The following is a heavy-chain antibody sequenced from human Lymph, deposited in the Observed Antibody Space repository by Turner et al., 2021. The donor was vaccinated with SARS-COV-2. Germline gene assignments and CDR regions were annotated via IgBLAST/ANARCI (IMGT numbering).Heavy chain of an antibody. CDR1: GFTFSSYG. CDR3: AKVRSIFGVVIGGMDV. Sequence: QVKLVESGGRVVQPGRPLNLSCAASGFTFSSYGMHWVRQAPGKGLEWVAVISYDGRNKYYADSVKGRFTISRDNSKNTLYLQMNSLRAEDRAVYYCAKVRSIFGVVIGGMDVWGQGTTVTVSS. J-gene: IGHJ6*02. V-gene: IGHV3-30*18. CDR2: ISYDGRNK. D-gene: IGHD3-3*01.